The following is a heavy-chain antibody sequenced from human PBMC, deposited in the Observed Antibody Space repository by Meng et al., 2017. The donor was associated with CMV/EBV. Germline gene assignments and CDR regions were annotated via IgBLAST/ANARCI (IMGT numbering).Heavy chain of an antibody. CDR2: ISGSGGST. D-gene: IGHD1-7*01. Sequence: GGSLRLSCAASGFTFSSYSISWVRQAPGKGLEWVSAISGSGGSTYYADSVKGRFTISRDNSKNTLYLQMNSLRAEDTAVYYCAKDSQTGTAGYWGQGTLVTVSS. CDR3: AKDSQTGTAGY. V-gene: IGHV3-23*01. J-gene: IGHJ4*02. CDR1: GFTFSSYS.